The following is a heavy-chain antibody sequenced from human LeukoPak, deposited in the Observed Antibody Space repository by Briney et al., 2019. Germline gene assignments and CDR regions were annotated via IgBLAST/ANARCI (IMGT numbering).Heavy chain of an antibody. V-gene: IGHV3-23*01. CDR3: AKIGYGDFPGY. CDR1: GFTFRSYA. Sequence: QPGGSLRLSCGASGFTFRSYAIYWVRQAPGKGLEWVSGISGSGVSTYYADSVKGRFTISRDNSKNTLYLQMNSLRAEDTAVYYCAKIGYGDFPGYWGQGTLVTVSS. D-gene: IGHD4-17*01. J-gene: IGHJ4*02. CDR2: ISGSGVST.